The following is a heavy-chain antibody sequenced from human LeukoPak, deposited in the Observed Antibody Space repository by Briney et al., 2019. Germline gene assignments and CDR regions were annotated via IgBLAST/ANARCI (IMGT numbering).Heavy chain of an antibody. Sequence: PSETLSLTCTVSGGSISSSSYYWGWIRQPPGKGLEWIGSIYYSGSTYYNPSLKSRVTISVDTSKNQFSLKLSSVTAADTAVYYCARGQYYYGSGSYAKLDYWGQGTLVTVSS. CDR3: ARGQYYYGSGSYAKLDY. V-gene: IGHV4-39*07. D-gene: IGHD3-10*01. CDR1: GGSISSSSYY. CDR2: IYYSGST. J-gene: IGHJ4*02.